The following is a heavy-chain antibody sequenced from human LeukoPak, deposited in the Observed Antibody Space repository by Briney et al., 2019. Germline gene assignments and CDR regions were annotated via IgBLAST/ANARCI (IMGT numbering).Heavy chain of an antibody. J-gene: IGHJ4*02. CDR2: ITSGSSYI. CDR3: ARGSRGGRIAVAGTFY. V-gene: IGHV3-21*01. Sequence: GGSLRLSCAASGFTFSSYSMNWVRQAPGKGLEWVSSITSGSSYIYYADSVKGRLTISRDNAKNSLYLQMNSLRAEDTAVYYCARGSRGGRIAVAGTFYWGQGTLVTVSS. D-gene: IGHD6-19*01. CDR1: GFTFSSYS.